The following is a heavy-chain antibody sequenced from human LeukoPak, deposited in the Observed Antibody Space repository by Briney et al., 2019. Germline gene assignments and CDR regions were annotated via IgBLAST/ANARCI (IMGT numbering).Heavy chain of an antibody. J-gene: IGHJ4*02. V-gene: IGHV3-7*05. CDR2: INQDGSER. Sequence: GGSLRLSCAASGFTFSTYWMSWVRQAPGKGLEWVANINQDGSERYYVDSVKGRLTISRDNAKKSLYLQMNTLRAEDTSVYYCARGWGWRDYWGQGTLVTVSS. D-gene: IGHD2-21*01. CDR1: GFTFSTYW. CDR3: ARGWGWRDY.